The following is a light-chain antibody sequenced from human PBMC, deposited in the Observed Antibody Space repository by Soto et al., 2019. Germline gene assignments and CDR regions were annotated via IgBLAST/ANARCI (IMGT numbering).Light chain of an antibody. Sequence: DIQMTQSPSTLSASVGDRVTITCRASQSISYWLAWYQQKPGKAPNLLIYDVSNLESGVPSRFSGSASGTEFTLTISSLQPDDFATYYCQQYSSHFWTFGQGTKV. CDR2: DVS. V-gene: IGKV1-5*01. CDR3: QQYSSHFWT. CDR1: QSISYW. J-gene: IGKJ1*01.